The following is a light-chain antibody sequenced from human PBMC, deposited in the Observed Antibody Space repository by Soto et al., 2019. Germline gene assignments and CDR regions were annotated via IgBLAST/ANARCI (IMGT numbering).Light chain of an antibody. J-gene: IGKJ1*01. CDR1: QSISSW. CDR3: QQYNGYPWT. Sequence: DIQMTQSPSTLSASVGDRVTITYRASQSISSWLAWYQQKPGKAPKLQIYKASSLESGVPSRFSGSGSGTEFTLTISSLQPDDFATYYCQQYNGYPWTFGQGTKVEIK. V-gene: IGKV1-5*03. CDR2: KAS.